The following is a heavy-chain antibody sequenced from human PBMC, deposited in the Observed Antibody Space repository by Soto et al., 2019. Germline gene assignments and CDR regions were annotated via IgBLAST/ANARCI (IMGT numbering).Heavy chain of an antibody. CDR1: GYTFSNYG. Sequence: QVQLVESGGGVVQPGRSLRLSCVAAGYTFSNYGMHWVRQAPGKGLEWVGVIWNDGSNKYYGDSVKGRFTISRDTSKNTVYLQMNSLRVEDTAVYYCARESYSNGWYGGFDYWGQGTLVTVSS. CDR3: ARESYSNGWYGGFDY. V-gene: IGHV3-33*01. D-gene: IGHD6-19*01. J-gene: IGHJ4*02. CDR2: IWNDGSNK.